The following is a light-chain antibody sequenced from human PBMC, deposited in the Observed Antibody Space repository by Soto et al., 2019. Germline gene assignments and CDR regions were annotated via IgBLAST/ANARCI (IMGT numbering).Light chain of an antibody. Sequence: QSVLTQPASVSGPPGQSITISCTGTSSDVGGYNYVSWYQQHPGKAPKLMIYDVTNRPSGVSNRFSGSKSGNTASLTISGLQAEDEADYYCISYIGSSTYVFGTGTKVTVL. CDR3: ISYIGSSTYV. CDR1: SSDVGGYNY. J-gene: IGLJ1*01. V-gene: IGLV2-14*03. CDR2: DVT.